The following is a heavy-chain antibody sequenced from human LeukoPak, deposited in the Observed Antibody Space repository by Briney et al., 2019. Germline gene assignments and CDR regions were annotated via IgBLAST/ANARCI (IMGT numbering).Heavy chain of an antibody. CDR3: ARTKWELGAFDI. J-gene: IGHJ3*02. D-gene: IGHD1-26*01. Sequence: SSETLSLTCAVSGDSISNYWWSWIRQPPGKGLEWIGYMYYGGTAKYNPSLKSRVTISVDTSKNQFSLKLSSVTAADTAVYYCARTKWELGAFDIWGQGTMVTVSS. V-gene: IGHV4-59*01. CDR2: MYYGGTA. CDR1: GDSISNYW.